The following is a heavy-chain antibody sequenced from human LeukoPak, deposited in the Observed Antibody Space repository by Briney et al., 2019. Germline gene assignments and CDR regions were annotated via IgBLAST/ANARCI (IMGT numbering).Heavy chain of an antibody. CDR2: IYTSGGT. CDR1: SVSISSYS. Sequence: SETLSLTCTVSSVSISSYSWSWIRQPAGKGLEWIGRIYTSGGTNYNPSLKSRVTMSVDTSKNQFSLKLSSVTAADTAVYYCARDRYFDGSGSIASNYFYYYMDVWGKGTTVTVSS. CDR3: ARDRYFDGSGSIASNYFYYYMDV. D-gene: IGHD3-22*01. J-gene: IGHJ6*03. V-gene: IGHV4-4*07.